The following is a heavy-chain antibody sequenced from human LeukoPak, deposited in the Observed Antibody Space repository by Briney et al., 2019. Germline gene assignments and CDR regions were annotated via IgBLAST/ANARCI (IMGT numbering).Heavy chain of an antibody. CDR3: ARDGACNTTRCFTYYYDY. CDR1: GFTFSSCN. Sequence: GGSLRLSCAASGFTFSSCNMNWVRQAPGKGLEWVSSISSSSSYIYYAESVKGRFTISRDNAKNSLYLQMNSLRAEDTAVYYCARDGACNTTRCFTYYYDYWGQGTLVTVSS. J-gene: IGHJ4*02. D-gene: IGHD2-2*02. V-gene: IGHV3-21*01. CDR2: ISSSSSYI.